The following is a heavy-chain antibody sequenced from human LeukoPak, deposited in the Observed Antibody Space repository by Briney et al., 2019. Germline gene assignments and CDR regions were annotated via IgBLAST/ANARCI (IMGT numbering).Heavy chain of an antibody. CDR1: GVSIRDNNYY. D-gene: IGHD2-8*02. Sequence: PSETLSLTCSVSGVSIRDNNYYWGWVRQPPGKGLEWIGSMFYTGSTYYNPSLRPRVTLSVDTSKNQLSLNLKSGTAADTAVYFCARLLLRSTVIDYWGQGALVIVSS. CDR2: MFYTGST. V-gene: IGHV4-39*01. J-gene: IGHJ4*02. CDR3: ARLLLRSTVIDY.